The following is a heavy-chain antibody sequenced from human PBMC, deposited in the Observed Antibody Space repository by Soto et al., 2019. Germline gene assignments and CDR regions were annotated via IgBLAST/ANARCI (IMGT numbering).Heavy chain of an antibody. Sequence: QVQLVQSGAEVKKPGSSVKVSCKASGGTFSSYAISWVRQAPGQGLEWMGGIIPIFGTANYAQKFQGRVTITADVSTSTAYMELSSLRSEDTAVYYCARAPDGRITMVRGVFWTACMDVWGQGTTVTVSS. CDR1: GGTFSSYA. J-gene: IGHJ6*02. CDR2: IIPIFGTA. D-gene: IGHD3-10*01. V-gene: IGHV1-69*01. CDR3: ARAPDGRITMVRGVFWTACMDV.